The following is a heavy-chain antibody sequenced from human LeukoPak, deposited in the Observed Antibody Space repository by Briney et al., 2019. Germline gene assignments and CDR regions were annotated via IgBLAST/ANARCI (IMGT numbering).Heavy chain of an antibody. J-gene: IGHJ4*02. CDR2: INPNSGGT. V-gene: IGHV1-2*02. CDR1: GYTFTGYY. CDR3: ARDHYDFWSGYYMVGDY. D-gene: IGHD3-3*01. Sequence: GASVKVSCKASGYTFTGYYMHWVRQAPGQGLEWMGWINPNSGGTNYAQKFQGRVTMTRDTSISTAYMELSRLRSDDTAVYYCARDHYDFWSGYYMVGDYWGQGTLVTVSS.